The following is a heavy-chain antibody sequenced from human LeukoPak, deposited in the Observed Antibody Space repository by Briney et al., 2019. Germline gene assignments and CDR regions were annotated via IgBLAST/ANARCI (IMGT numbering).Heavy chain of an antibody. CDR1: GYTFTGYY. J-gene: IGHJ4*02. V-gene: IGHV1-2*02. CDR2: INPNSGGT. CDR3: AREGSGSYYIDY. D-gene: IGHD3-10*01. Sequence: GASVKVSCKASGYTFTGYYLHWVRQAPGQGLEWMGWINPNSGGTNFAQKFQGRVTMTRDTSISTAFMELSRLRSDDTAMYYCAREGSGSYYIDYWGQGALVTVSS.